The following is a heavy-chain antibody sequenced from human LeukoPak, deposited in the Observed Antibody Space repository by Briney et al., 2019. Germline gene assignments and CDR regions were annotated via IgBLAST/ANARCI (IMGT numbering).Heavy chain of an antibody. J-gene: IGHJ4*02. CDR2: VSDGGRT. CDR3: ARASTTFRD. V-gene: IGHV4-59*01. CDR1: GGSITSYY. D-gene: IGHD1-14*01. Sequence: SETLSLTCSVSGGSITSYYWSWIRQPPGKGLEWIGHVSDGGRTNYSPSLRSRVSISVDTSKNQFSLKLNSVTAADTAVYFCARASTTFRDWGQGTLVTVSS.